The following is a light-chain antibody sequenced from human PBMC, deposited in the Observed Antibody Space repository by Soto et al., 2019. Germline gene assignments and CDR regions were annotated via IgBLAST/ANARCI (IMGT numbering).Light chain of an antibody. CDR1: SSDVGDYNY. CDR3: SSYTSSSTLVV. CDR2: DVS. Sequence: QSALTQPASVSGSPGQSITISCTGTSSDVGDYNYVSWYPQHPGKAPQLMIYDVSNRPSGVSNRFSGSKSGNTASLTISGLQAEDEADYYCSSYTSSSTLVVFGTGTKLTVL. V-gene: IGLV2-14*01. J-gene: IGLJ1*01.